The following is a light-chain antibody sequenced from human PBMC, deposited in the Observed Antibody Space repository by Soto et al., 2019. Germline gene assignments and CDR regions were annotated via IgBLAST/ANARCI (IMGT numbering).Light chain of an antibody. CDR2: GAS. J-gene: IGKJ4*01. Sequence: ETVMTQSPATLSVSPGERATLSCRASQRVGSNLAWYQQKPGQAPRLLIYGASTRATGIPARFSGSGSGTEFTLTISSLQSEDFAVYSCQQYNDWPPLTFGGGTKVEIK. CDR1: QRVGSN. V-gene: IGKV3-15*01. CDR3: QQYNDWPPLT.